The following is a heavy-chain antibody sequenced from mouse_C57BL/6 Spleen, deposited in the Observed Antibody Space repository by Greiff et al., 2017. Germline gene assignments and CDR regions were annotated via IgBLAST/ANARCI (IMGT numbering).Heavy chain of an antibody. CDR3: ATWPSNPFAD. D-gene: IGHD2-10*02. J-gene: IGHJ3*01. Sequence: VQLQQPGAELVMPGASVKLSCKASGYTFTSYWMHWVKQRPGQGLEWIGEIDPSDSYTNYNQKFKGKSTLTVDKSSSTAYMQLSSLTSVDSAVYYCATWPSNPFADWGQGTLVTVSA. CDR2: IDPSDSYT. CDR1: GYTFTSYW. V-gene: IGHV1-69*01.